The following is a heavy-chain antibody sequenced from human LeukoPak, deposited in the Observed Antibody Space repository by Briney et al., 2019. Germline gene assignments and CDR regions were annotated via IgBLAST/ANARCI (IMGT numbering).Heavy chain of an antibody. CDR1: GFIFYDYA. V-gene: IGHV3-23*01. Sequence: GESLRLSCAASGFIFYDYAMSWVRQVPGKGLEWVSGISGSGDNTYYIDSVKGRFTISRDNSKNSLYLQMNSLRAEDTAVYYCAKDRQRTGTTRDFDYWGQGTLVTVSS. D-gene: IGHD1-1*01. CDR2: ISGSGDNT. CDR3: AKDRQRTGTTRDFDY. J-gene: IGHJ4*02.